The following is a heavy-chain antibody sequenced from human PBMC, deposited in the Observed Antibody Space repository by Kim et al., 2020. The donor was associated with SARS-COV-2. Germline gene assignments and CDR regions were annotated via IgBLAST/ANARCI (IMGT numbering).Heavy chain of an antibody. Sequence: SETLSLTCAVSGGSISSSNWWSWVRQPPGKGLEWIGEIYHSGSTNYNPSLKSRVTISVDKSKNQFSLKLSSVTAADTAVYYCATPRSFTFGGPIRAFDIWGQGTMVTVSS. J-gene: IGHJ3*02. V-gene: IGHV4-4*02. CDR2: IYHSGST. D-gene: IGHD3-16*01. CDR3: ATPRSFTFGGPIRAFDI. CDR1: GGSISSSNW.